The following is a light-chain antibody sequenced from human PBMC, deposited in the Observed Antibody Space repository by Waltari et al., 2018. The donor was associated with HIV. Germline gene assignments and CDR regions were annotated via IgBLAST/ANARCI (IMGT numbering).Light chain of an antibody. CDR2: EVS. V-gene: IGLV2-8*01. CDR3: SAYAGSDNWKV. CDR1: SSDVGGYNY. J-gene: IGLJ2*01. Sequence: QSALTQPPSASGSPGQSVTISCTGTSSDVGGYNYVSWYQQHPGKAPKPTIYEVSKRPSGVPVRFSGSKSGDTASLAVSGLQAEEEADYYCSAYAGSDNWKVFDGGTKLTVL.